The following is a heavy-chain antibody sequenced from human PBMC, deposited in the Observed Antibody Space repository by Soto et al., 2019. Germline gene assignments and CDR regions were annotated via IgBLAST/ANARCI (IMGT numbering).Heavy chain of an antibody. CDR2: IVPIFGTA. CDR1: GGTFSSDG. J-gene: IGHJ6*02. CDR3: ARRADGVYYYYYGMDV. Sequence: ASVKVSCKASGGTFSSDGISWVRQAPGQGLEWMGGIVPIFGTANYAQKFQGRVTITADESASTAYMELSSLRSEDTAVYCCARRADGVYYYYYGMDVWGQGTTVTVSS. V-gene: IGHV1-69*13. D-gene: IGHD2-8*01.